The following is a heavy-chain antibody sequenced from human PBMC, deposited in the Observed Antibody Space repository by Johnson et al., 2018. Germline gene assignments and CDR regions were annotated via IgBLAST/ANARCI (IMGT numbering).Heavy chain of an antibody. CDR2: ISYDGSKE. V-gene: IGHV3-33*05. CDR3: AKEAYCSSISCSQASGLDV. D-gene: IGHD2-2*01. CDR1: GFTFSSYG. J-gene: IGHJ6*02. Sequence: VQLLESGGGVVQPGRSLRLSCAASGFTFSSYGLHWVRQAPGKGLEWVALISYDGSKEYYADSVQGRFTISRDNSKNTLYLQMTSLRVEDTAVYYCAKEAYCSSISCSQASGLDVWGQGTTVTVSS.